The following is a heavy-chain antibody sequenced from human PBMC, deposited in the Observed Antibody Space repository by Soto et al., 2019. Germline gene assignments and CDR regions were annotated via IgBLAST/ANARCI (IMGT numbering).Heavy chain of an antibody. D-gene: IGHD4-17*01. CDR3: VRYTGTPSTNWLDP. CDR1: GDSISSGGHY. CDR2: IYHSGRT. V-gene: IGHV4-31*03. Sequence: QVQPQESGPGLVKPSQTLSLTCIVSGDSISSGGHYWSWIRQHPGKGLEWIGYIYHSGRTYYNPALTRRVTIAVDTSNNQYSLKFSTVTDADTAMYYCVRYTGTPSTNWLDPWGQGTQVTVSS. J-gene: IGHJ5*02.